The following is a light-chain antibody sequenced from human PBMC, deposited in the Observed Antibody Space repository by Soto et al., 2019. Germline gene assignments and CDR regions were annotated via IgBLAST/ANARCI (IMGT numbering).Light chain of an antibody. V-gene: IGLV1-44*01. CDR1: SSNIMSNT. Sequence: QSVLTQPPSASGTPGQRVTISCSGRSSNIMSNTVNWYQVLPGTAPKVLIQGNHQRPSGVPARFSGSKSGTSASLAISGLQSEDEADYYCAAWDDSLNAYVFGTGTKVTVL. CDR2: GNH. CDR3: AAWDDSLNAYV. J-gene: IGLJ1*01.